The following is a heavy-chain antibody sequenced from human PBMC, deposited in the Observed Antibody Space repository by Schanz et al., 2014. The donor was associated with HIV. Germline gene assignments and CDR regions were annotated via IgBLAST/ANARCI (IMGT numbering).Heavy chain of an antibody. D-gene: IGHD3-22*01. Sequence: QVQLVESGGGVVQPGRSLRLSCTASGFTFSNYGMHWVRQAPGKGLEWVAAIWYDGSNKFYADSVKGRFTISRDNSKNTVYLQAKSLRPEDTAVYYCAKDRNHYDSRYRGKGNYYYYYGMDVWGQGTTVTVSS. CDR2: IWYDGSNK. J-gene: IGHJ6*02. CDR1: GFTFSNYG. V-gene: IGHV3-33*06. CDR3: AKDRNHYDSRYRGKGNYYYYYGMDV.